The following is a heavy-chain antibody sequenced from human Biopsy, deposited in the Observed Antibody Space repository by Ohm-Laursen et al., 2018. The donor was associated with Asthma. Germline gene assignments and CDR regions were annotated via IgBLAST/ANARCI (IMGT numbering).Heavy chain of an antibody. Sequence: SLRLSCSASGFSFSNFAIHWVRQAPGKGLEWVGVISKDASTQDYAESVKGRFTMARDSSKNTLDLQMNSLREEDTAVYYCVRDGTDDAFDIWGQGTVVSVSS. V-gene: IGHV3-30*01. D-gene: IGHD1-1*01. CDR3: VRDGTDDAFDI. CDR2: ISKDASTQ. CDR1: GFSFSNFA. J-gene: IGHJ3*02.